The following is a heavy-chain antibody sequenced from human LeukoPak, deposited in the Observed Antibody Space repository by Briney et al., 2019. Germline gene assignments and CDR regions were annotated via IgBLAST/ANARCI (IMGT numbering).Heavy chain of an antibody. D-gene: IGHD6-13*01. V-gene: IGHV4-30-2*01. CDR1: GGSMSSGGYY. Sequence: PSETLSLTCTVSGGSMSSGGYYWSWIRQPPGKGLEWIGYIYHSGSTYYNLSLKSRVTILVDRSKNQFSLKLSSVTAADTAVYYCARSEWGQQLGYWGQGTLVTVSS. CDR2: IYHSGST. J-gene: IGHJ4*02. CDR3: ARSEWGQQLGY.